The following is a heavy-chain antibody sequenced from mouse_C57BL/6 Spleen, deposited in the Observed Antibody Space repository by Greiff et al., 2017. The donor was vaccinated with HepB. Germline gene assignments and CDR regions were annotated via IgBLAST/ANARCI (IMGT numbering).Heavy chain of an antibody. Sequence: VQLKQSGTVLARPGASVKMSCKTSGYTFTSYWMHWVKQRPGQGLEWIGAIYPGNSDTSYNQKFKGKAKLTAVTSASTAYMELSSLTNEDSAVYYGTRGYYGSSYDGFSYAMDYWGQGTSVTVSS. V-gene: IGHV1-5*01. J-gene: IGHJ4*01. CDR2: IYPGNSDT. CDR1: GYTFTSYW. CDR3: TRGYYGSSYDGFSYAMDY. D-gene: IGHD1-1*01.